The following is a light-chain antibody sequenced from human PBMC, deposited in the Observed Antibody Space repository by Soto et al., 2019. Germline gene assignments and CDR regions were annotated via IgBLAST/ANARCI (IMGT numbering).Light chain of an antibody. J-gene: IGLJ2*01. CDR2: EVT. CDR1: SSDIGNYNY. CDR3: NSYTSSSTQV. Sequence: QSALTQPASVSGSPGQSITISCTGTSSDIGNYNYVSWYQQHPGKAPKLMIYEVTNRPSGVSNRFSGSKSGNTASLTISGLQAEDEADYYCNSYTSSSTQVFGGGTKLTVL. V-gene: IGLV2-14*01.